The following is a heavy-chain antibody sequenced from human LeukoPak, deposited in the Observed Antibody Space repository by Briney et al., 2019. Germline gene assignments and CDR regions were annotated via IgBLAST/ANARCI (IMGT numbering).Heavy chain of an antibody. V-gene: IGHV4-39*01. J-gene: IGHJ4*02. CDR1: GGSISSSSYY. Sequence: SETLSLTCTVSGGSISSSSYYWGWIRQPPGKGLEWIGSIYYSGSTYYNPSLKRRVTISVDTSNNQFSLKLSSVTAADTAVYYCASLIKGSYFDYWGQGTLVTVSS. CDR2: IYYSGST. D-gene: IGHD1-26*01. CDR3: ASLIKGSYFDY.